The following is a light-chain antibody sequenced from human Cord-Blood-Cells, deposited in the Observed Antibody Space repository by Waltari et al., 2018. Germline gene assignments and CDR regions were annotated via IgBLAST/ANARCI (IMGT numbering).Light chain of an antibody. CDR1: SSDVGSYNL. Sequence: QSALTQPASVSGSPGQSITISCTGTSSDVGSYNLVSWYQQHPGKAPKLMIYEGSKRPSGVSNRVSGCKSGNTASLTISGLQAEDEADYYCCSYAGSSTFVVFGGGTKLTVI. CDR3: CSYAGSSTFVV. V-gene: IGLV2-23*03. J-gene: IGLJ2*01. CDR2: EGS.